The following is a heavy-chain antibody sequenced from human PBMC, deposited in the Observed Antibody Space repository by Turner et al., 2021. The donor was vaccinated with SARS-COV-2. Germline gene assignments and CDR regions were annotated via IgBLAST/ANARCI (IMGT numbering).Heavy chain of an antibody. CDR2: INQDGNKK. CDR1: EFTFSDYW. CDR3: ARDPYSDLDY. V-gene: IGHV3-7*04. D-gene: IGHD1-26*01. J-gene: IGHJ4*02. Sequence: EVQLVESGGGLVQPGGSLRLSCEAAEFTFSDYWMTWVRQAPGKGLEWVANINQDGNKKNYVDSLKGRFTISRDNARNSLYLQMDSLRVEDTAVYYCARDPYSDLDYWGQGTLVTVSS.